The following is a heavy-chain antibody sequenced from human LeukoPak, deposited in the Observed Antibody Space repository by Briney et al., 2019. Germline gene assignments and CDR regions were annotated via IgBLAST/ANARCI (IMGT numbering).Heavy chain of an antibody. CDR3: AKGASDFDY. CDR2: INGDGRTT. J-gene: IGHJ4*02. V-gene: IGHV3-64D*06. Sequence: GGSLRLSCSASGFIFSSYTMYWVRQAPGKGLEYVSVINGDGRTTYYADSVKGRLTISRDNSRTTLYLQMSSLRAEDTAIYYCAKGASDFDYWGQGTLVTVSS. CDR1: GFIFSSYT.